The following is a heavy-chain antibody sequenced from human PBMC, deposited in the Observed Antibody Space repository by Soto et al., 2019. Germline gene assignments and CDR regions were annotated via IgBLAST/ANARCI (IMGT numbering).Heavy chain of an antibody. CDR1: GDSVSTNTAA. Sequence: QTLSLTCALSGDSVSTNTAAWNWVRQSPSRGLEWLGMTYYRSKWYFDYAVSVKSRITITPDTPKNQFSLHLDSVTPGATAVHYWTRTRGQLLADAFGIWDRGKM. CDR3: TRTRGQLLADAFGI. V-gene: IGHV6-1*01. D-gene: IGHD2-21*01. CDR2: TYYRSKWYF. J-gene: IGHJ3*02.